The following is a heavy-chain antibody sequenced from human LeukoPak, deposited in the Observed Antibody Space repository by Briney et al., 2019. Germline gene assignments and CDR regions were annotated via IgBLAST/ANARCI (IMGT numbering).Heavy chain of an antibody. D-gene: IGHD1-7*01. CDR2: ISGDGGST. CDR1: GFTFDDYA. CDR3: AKDFRLWNYQAFDY. J-gene: IGHJ4*02. Sequence: PGGSLRLSCAASGFTFDDYAMHWVRQAPGKGLEWVSLISGDGGSTYYADSVKGRFTISRDNSKNSLYLQMNSLRTEDTALYYCAKDFRLWNYQAFDYWGQGTLVTVSA. V-gene: IGHV3-43*02.